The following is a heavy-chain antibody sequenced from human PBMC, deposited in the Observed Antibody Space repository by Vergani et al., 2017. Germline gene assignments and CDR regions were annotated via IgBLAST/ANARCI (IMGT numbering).Heavy chain of an antibody. V-gene: IGHV1-24*01. J-gene: IGHJ5*02. Sequence: QVQLVQSGAEVKKPGASVKVSCKVSGYTLTELSMHWVRQAPGKGLEWMGGFDPEDGETIYAQKFQGRVTMTEDTSTDTDYMELSSLRSEDAAVYYCATSPCRVTIFGVVRWFDPWGQGTLVTVSS. CDR3: ATSPCRVTIFGVVRWFDP. D-gene: IGHD3-3*01. CDR1: GYTLTELS. CDR2: FDPEDGET.